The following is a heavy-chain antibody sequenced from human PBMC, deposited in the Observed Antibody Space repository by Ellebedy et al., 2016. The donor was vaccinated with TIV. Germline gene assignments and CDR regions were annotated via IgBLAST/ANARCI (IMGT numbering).Heavy chain of an antibody. CDR3: ARDIGIYCGGDCYSDY. CDR1: GYTFTSYD. D-gene: IGHD2-21*02. CDR2: ISAYNGNT. J-gene: IGHJ4*02. V-gene: IGHV1-18*01. Sequence: ASVKVSCXASGYTFTSYDINWVRQATGQGLEWMGWISAYNGNTNYAQKLQGRVTMTTDTSTSTAYMELRSLRSDDTAVYYCARDIGIYCGGDCYSDYWGQGTLVTVSS.